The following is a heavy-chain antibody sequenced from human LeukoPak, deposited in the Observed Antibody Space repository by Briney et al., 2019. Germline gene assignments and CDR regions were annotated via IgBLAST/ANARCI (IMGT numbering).Heavy chain of an antibody. CDR2: ISSSSTYT. V-gene: IGHV3-21*01. D-gene: IGHD3-16*02. J-gene: IGHJ4*02. CDR3: ARLLYDYIWGSSRSYYFDF. Sequence: KPGGSLRLSCAASGFTFSSYSMNWVRQAPGKGLEWVSSISSSSTYTYYADSLKGRFTISRDNAKNSLYLQVNSLRAEDTAVYYCARLLYDYIWGSSRSYYFDFWGQGTLVTVSS. CDR1: GFTFSSYS.